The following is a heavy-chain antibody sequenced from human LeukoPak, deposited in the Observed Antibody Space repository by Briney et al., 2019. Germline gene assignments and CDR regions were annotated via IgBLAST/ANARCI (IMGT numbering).Heavy chain of an antibody. Sequence: GESLKISCKGSGYSFTSYWIGWVRQMPGKGLGWMGIIYPGDSDTRYSPSFQGQVTISADKSISTAYLQWSSLKASDTAMYYCARFRSDSTSADWFDPWGQGTLVTVSS. V-gene: IGHV5-51*01. CDR3: ARFRSDSTSADWFDP. J-gene: IGHJ5*02. CDR2: IYPGDSDT. D-gene: IGHD2/OR15-2a*01. CDR1: GYSFTSYW.